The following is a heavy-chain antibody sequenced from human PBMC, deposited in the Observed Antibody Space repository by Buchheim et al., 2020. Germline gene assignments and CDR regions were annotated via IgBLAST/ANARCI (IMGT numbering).Heavy chain of an antibody. Sequence: EVQLVDSGGGLVKPGGSLRLSCAASGFIFPNTRMTWVRQAPGKGLEWVGQIKDQAGGGATDYAAPVKGRFIISRDNSKNMLFLQMNSLKAEDTAVYYCTTGGGNWNPWSWGQGTL. V-gene: IGHV3-15*07. CDR3: TTGGGNWNPWS. J-gene: IGHJ5*02. CDR2: IKDQAGGGAT. D-gene: IGHD1-1*01. CDR1: GFIFPNTR.